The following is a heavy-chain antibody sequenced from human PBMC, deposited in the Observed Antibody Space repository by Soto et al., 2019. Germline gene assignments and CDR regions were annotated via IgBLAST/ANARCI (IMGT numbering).Heavy chain of an antibody. J-gene: IGHJ4*02. CDR1: GGSMSSSSYY. CDR3: ARGFDILTFGFCLDY. Sequence: QLQLQESGPGLVKPSETLSLTCTVSGGSMSSSSYYWGWIRQPPGKGLEWIANMYFSGFYSGSTSYNPSLQSRVTISVDTSKNQFSLQVSSVTAADTAVYYCARGFDILTFGFCLDYWGQGTLVTVSS. V-gene: IGHV4-39*01. D-gene: IGHD3-9*01. CDR2: MYFSGFYSGST.